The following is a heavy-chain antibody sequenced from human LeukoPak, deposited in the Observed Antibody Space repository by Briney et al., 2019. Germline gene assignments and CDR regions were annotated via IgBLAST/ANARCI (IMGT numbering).Heavy chain of an antibody. V-gene: IGHV4-34*01. J-gene: IGHJ4*02. CDR1: GGSFSGYY. D-gene: IGHD3-10*01. Sequence: SETLSLTCAVYGGSFSGYYWSWIRQPPGKGLEWIGEINHSGNTNYNPSLKSRVTISVDTSKNQFSLKLSSVTAADTAAYYCAGSRGAHWGQGTLVTVSS. CDR3: AGSRGAH. CDR2: INHSGNT.